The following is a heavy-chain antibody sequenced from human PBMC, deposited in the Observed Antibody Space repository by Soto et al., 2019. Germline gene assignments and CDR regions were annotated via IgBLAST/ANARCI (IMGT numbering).Heavy chain of an antibody. D-gene: IGHD5-18*01. CDR3: ARVRDGYRGYFDS. CDR2: ISTSGSSK. J-gene: IGHJ4*02. CDR1: GFTFSSYE. Sequence: EVQLAESGGGLGQPGGSLRLSCAASGFTFSSYEMNWVRQAPGKGLEWISYISTSGSSKYYADSVKGRFTISGDNAKNSLSLQMNSLRAEDTAVYYCARVRDGYRGYFDSWGQGTLVTVSS. V-gene: IGHV3-48*03.